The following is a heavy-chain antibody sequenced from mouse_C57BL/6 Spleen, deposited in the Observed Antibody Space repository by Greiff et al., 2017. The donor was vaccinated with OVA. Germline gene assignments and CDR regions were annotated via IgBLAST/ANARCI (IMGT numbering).Heavy chain of an antibody. CDR3: ARNRNLHGDAMDY. Sequence: QVQLQQSGAELVKPGASVKLSCKASGYTFTSYWMHWVKQRPGQGLEWIGMIHPNSGSTNYNEKFKSKATLTVDKSSSTAYMQHSSLTSEDSAVYYCARNRNLHGDAMDYWGQGTSVTVSS. CDR1: GYTFTSYW. CDR2: IHPNSGST. V-gene: IGHV1-64*01. J-gene: IGHJ4*01.